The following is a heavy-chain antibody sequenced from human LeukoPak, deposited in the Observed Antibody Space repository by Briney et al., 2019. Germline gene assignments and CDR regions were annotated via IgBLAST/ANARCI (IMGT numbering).Heavy chain of an antibody. CDR1: GGSISSSNW. CDR3: ASQGDYYYYGMDV. CDR2: IYHSGST. V-gene: IGHV4-4*02. J-gene: IGHJ6*04. Sequence: SETLSLTCAVSGGSISSSNWWSWVRQPPGKGLEWIGEIYHSGSTNYNPSLKSRVTISVDKSENQFSLKLSSVTAADTAVYYCASQGDYYYYGMDVWGKGTTVTVSS.